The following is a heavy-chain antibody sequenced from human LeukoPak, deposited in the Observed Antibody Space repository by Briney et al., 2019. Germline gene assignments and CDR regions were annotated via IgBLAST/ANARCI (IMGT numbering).Heavy chain of an antibody. CDR3: ARLPYDSSGYHERKPPYYHDY. J-gene: IGHJ4*02. CDR1: GFTFSSYA. Sequence: GGSLRLSCAASGFTFSSYAMHWVRQAPGKGLEWVAVISYDGSNKYYADSVKGRFTISRDNSKNTLYLQMNSLRAEDTAVYYCARLPYDSSGYHERKPPYYHDYWGQGTLVTVSS. CDR2: ISYDGSNK. V-gene: IGHV3-30-3*01. D-gene: IGHD3-22*01.